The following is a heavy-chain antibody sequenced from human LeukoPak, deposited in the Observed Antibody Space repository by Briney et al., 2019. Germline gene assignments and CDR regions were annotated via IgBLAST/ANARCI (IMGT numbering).Heavy chain of an antibody. CDR3: ARGPNSNWSGLDF. J-gene: IGHJ4*02. Sequence: PGGSLRLSCTVSGFTFGDYAINWVRQAPGKGLVWVSRISPTGSTTSYADSVKGRFTVSRDNAKNTLYLQVNNLRAEDTAVYYCARGPNSNWSGLDFWGQGTLLTVSS. CDR1: GFTFGDYA. CDR2: ISPTGSTT. V-gene: IGHV3-74*01. D-gene: IGHD6-6*01.